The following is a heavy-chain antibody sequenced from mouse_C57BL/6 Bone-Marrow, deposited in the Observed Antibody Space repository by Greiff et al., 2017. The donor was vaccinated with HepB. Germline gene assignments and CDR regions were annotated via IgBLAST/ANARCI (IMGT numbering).Heavy chain of an antibody. Sequence: EVKLVESGPELVKPGASVKISCKASGYSFTDYNMNWVKQSNGKSLEWIGVINPNYGTTSYNQKFKGKATLTVDQSSSTAYMQLNSLTSEDSAVYYCARSGSLIYYDYDWYFDYWGQGTTLTVSS. CDR3: ARSGSLIYYDYDWYFDY. D-gene: IGHD2-4*01. J-gene: IGHJ2*01. CDR1: GYSFTDYN. CDR2: INPNYGTT. V-gene: IGHV1-39*01.